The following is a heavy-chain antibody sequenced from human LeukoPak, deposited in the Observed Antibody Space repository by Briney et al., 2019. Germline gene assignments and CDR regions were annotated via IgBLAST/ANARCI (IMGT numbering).Heavy chain of an antibody. J-gene: IGHJ4*02. CDR3: AFFEYSSSSSHY. CDR1: GYTFTGYY. D-gene: IGHD6-6*01. Sequence: ASVKVSCKASGYTFTGYYMHWVRQSPGQGLEWMGWINPNSGGTNYAQKFQGRVTMTRDTSISTAYMELSGLRSDDTAVYYCAFFEYSSSSSHYWGQGTLVTVSS. CDR2: INPNSGGT. V-gene: IGHV1-2*02.